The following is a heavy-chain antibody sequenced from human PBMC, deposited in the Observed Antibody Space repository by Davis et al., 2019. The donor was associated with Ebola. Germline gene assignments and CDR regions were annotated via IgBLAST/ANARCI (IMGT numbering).Heavy chain of an antibody. D-gene: IGHD6-13*01. CDR3: ATARCIAAAGSYYYYYYGMDV. J-gene: IGHJ6*02. Sequence: ASVKVSCKASGYTFTGYYMHWVRQAPGQGLEWMGWINPNSGGTNYAQKFQGRVTMTRDMSISTAYMELSRLRSDDTAVYYCATARCIAAAGSYYYYYYGMDVWGQGTTVTVSS. CDR2: INPNSGGT. V-gene: IGHV1-2*02. CDR1: GYTFTGYY.